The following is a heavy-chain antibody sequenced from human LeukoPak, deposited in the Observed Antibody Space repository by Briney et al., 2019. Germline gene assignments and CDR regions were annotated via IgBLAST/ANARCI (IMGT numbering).Heavy chain of an antibody. CDR2: ILPIFGTA. D-gene: IGHD4-23*01. V-gene: IGHV1-69*13. J-gene: IGHJ5*02. CDR1: GGTFGSYV. CDR3: ARDRGGLDP. Sequence: AASVKVSCMTSGGTFGSYVISWVRQAPGKELDWMGGILPIFGTADYAQKFQGRVTITVDESTNTAYMELKSLTSEDTAVYYCARDRGGLDPWGQGTLVTVSS.